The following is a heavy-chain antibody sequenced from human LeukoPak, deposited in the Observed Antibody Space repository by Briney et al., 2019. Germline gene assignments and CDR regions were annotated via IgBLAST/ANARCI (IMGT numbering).Heavy chain of an antibody. CDR1: GGSISSSSYY. V-gene: IGHV4-39*07. D-gene: IGHD3-22*01. Sequence: PSETLSLTCTVSGGSISSSSYYWGWIRQPPGKGLEWIGSIYYSGSTYYNPSLKSRVTISVDTSKNQFSLKLSSVTAADTAVYYCARAPYYYDSSGYGWFDPWGQGTLVTVSS. J-gene: IGHJ5*02. CDR3: ARAPYYYDSSGYGWFDP. CDR2: IYYSGST.